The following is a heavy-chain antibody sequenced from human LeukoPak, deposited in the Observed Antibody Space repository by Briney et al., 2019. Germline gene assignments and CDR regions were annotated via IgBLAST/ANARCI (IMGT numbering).Heavy chain of an antibody. V-gene: IGHV3-15*01. D-gene: IGHD3-9*01. CDR1: GFTFTNAW. CDR2: IKSESDGGTT. J-gene: IGHJ4*02. Sequence: GGSLRLSCAASGFTFTNAWMSWVRQAPGKGLEWVGRIKSESDGGTTDYAAPVKGRFTMSRDDSINTLYLQMNSLRAEDTAVYYCARDVDDILTGSFDYWGQGTLVTVSS. CDR3: ARDVDDILTGSFDY.